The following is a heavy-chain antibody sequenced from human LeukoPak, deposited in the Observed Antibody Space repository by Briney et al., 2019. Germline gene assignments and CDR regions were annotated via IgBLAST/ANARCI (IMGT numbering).Heavy chain of an antibody. D-gene: IGHD3-9*01. CDR3: ARGHYDILTGLVDY. Sequence: GGSLRLSCAASGFTFSSYSMNWVRQAPGKGLEWVSSISSSSSYIYYADSVKGRFTISRDNAKNSLYLQMNSLRAEDTAVYYCARGHYDILTGLVDYWGQGTLVTVSS. V-gene: IGHV3-21*04. CDR2: ISSSSSYI. J-gene: IGHJ4*02. CDR1: GFTFSSYS.